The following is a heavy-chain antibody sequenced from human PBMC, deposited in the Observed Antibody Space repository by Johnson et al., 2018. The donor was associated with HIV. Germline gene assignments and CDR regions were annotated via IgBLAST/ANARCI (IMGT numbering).Heavy chain of an antibody. CDR1: GFTFRNYG. D-gene: IGHD1-26*01. Sequence: QVQLVESGGGVVQPGKSLRLSCAASGFTFRNYGMHWVRQAPGKGLEWVAVISYDGSNKYYADSVKGRFTISRDNSKNTLYLQMNSLRAEDTAVYYCARDRGWELLLGACDTWGQGTMVIVSS. CDR3: ARDRGWELLLGACDT. V-gene: IGHV3-30*03. CDR2: ISYDGSNK. J-gene: IGHJ3*02.